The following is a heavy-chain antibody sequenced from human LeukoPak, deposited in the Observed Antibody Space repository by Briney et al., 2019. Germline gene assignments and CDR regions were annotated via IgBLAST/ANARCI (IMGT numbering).Heavy chain of an antibody. J-gene: IGHJ4*02. CDR2: ISYDGSNK. V-gene: IGHV3-30-3*01. Sequence: QPGGSLRLSCAASGFTFSSYAMHWVRQAPGKGLEWVAVISYDGSNKYYADSVKGRFTISRDNSKNTLYLQMNSLRAEDTAVYYCARDADLIAGAATFIDYWGQGTLVTVSS. CDR3: ARDADLIAGAATFIDY. D-gene: IGHD6-19*01. CDR1: GFTFSSYA.